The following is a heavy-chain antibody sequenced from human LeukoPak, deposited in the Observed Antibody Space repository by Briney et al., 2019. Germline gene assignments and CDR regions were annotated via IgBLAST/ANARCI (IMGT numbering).Heavy chain of an antibody. D-gene: IGHD1-1*01. CDR2: INHRGDT. CDR1: GGSFSTYY. J-gene: IGHJ4*03. V-gene: IGHV4-34*01. CDR3: ARGPTISETGYFDY. Sequence: PWETLSLTCAVYGGSFSTYYWSWIRQSPGKGLEWIAEINHRGDTNYNPSVKSRVTISVDTSKNQFSLRLISLTAADTAVYYCARGPTISETGYFDYWGQGTLVTVSS.